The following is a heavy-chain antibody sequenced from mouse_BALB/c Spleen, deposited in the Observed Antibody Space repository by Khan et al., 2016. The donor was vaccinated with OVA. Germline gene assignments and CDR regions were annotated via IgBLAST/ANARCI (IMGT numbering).Heavy chain of an antibody. CDR2: IWSGGST. CDR3: SRSYNYDDGLAY. V-gene: IGHV2-2*02. CDR1: GFSLTTYG. J-gene: IGHJ3*01. Sequence: QVQLKESGPGLVQPSQSLSISCKVSGFSLTTYGVHWVRQSPGKGLEWLGVIWSGGSTDYNAAFISRLSISKDSSKSHAFFKMNSLQVNDTAIYFFSRSYNYDDGLAYWGQGTQVTVS. D-gene: IGHD2-12*01.